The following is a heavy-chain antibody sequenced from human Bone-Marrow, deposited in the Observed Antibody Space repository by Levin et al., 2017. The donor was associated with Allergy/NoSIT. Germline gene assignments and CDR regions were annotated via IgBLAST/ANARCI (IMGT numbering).Heavy chain of an antibody. V-gene: IGHV4-38-2*02. D-gene: IGHD3-3*01. CDR2: IYHSGST. CDR3: ARDLNYDFSLPSPILGEVAFDI. Sequence: SETLSLTCAVSGYSISSGYYWGWIRQPPGKGLEWIGSIYHSGSTYYNPSLKSRVTISVDTSKNQFSLKLSSVTAADTAVYYCARDLNYDFSLPSPILGEVAFDIWGQGTMVTVSS. CDR1: GYSISSGYY. J-gene: IGHJ3*02.